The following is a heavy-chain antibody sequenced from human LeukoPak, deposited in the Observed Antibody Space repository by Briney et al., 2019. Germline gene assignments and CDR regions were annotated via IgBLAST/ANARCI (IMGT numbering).Heavy chain of an antibody. V-gene: IGHV4-59*01. D-gene: IGHD1-26*01. J-gene: IGHJ3*02. CDR2: IYYSGST. CDR3: AREVRYSGSYPDAFDI. Sequence: SSETLSLTCTVSGGSISSYYWSWIRQPPGKGLEWIGYIYYSGSTNYNPSLKSRVTISVDTSKNQFSLKLSSVTAADTAVYYCAREVRYSGSYPDAFDIWGQGTMVTVSS. CDR1: GGSISSYY.